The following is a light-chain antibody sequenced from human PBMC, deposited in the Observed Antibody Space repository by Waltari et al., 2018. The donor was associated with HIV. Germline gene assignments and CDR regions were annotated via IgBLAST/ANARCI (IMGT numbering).Light chain of an antibody. V-gene: IGLV2-8*01. CDR1: SSDVGGATN. CDR3: SSYSANNNFDV. CDR2: EVR. J-gene: IGLJ1*01. Sequence: SALTQPPSASGSPGPSVTIPCPGTSSDVGGATNVSWYQQHPGKAPKLIINEVRKRPSGVPYRFSGSKSGNTASLTVSGLQAEDEADYYCSSYSANNNFDVFGTGTKVTVL.